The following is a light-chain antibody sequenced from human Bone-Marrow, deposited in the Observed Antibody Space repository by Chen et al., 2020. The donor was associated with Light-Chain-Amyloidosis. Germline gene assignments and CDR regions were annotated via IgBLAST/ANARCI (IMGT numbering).Light chain of an antibody. J-gene: IGKJ5*01. CDR1: QSVSSN. V-gene: IGKV3-11*01. Sequence: EIVMTQSPATLSVSPGERATLSCRASQSVSSNLAWYQQKPGQAPRLLIYDASNRATGIPARFSGSGSGTGFTLTISRLEPEDFAVYYCQQRSNWPITFGQGTRLEIK. CDR2: DAS. CDR3: QQRSNWPIT.